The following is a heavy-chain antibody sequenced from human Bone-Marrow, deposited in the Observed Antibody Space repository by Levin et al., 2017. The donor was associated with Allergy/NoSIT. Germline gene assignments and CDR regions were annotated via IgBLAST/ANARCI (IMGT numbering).Heavy chain of an antibody. CDR3: VKDSSSNVMDYYCGMDV. CDR2: ISWNGGNI. CDR1: GFTFEDYA. J-gene: IGHJ6*02. V-gene: IGHV3-9*01. D-gene: IGHD2-15*01. Sequence: GGSLRLSCEASGFTFEDYAMHWVRQAPGKGLEWVSGISWNGGNIAYADSVKGRFTISRDIAKTSLYLQMNRLRAEDTALYYCVKDSSSNVMDYYCGMDVWGRGTTVTVSS.